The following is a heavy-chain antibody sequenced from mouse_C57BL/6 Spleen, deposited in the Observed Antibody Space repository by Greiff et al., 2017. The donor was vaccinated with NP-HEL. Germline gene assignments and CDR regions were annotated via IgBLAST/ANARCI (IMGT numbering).Heavy chain of an antibody. CDR3: ARSYYGSSNWYFDV. Sequence: QVQLQQSGAELVRPGASVKLSCKASGYTFTDYYINWVKQRPGQGLEWIARIYPGSGNTYYNEKFKGKATLTAEKSSSTAYMQLSSLTSEDSAVYFCARSYYGSSNWYFDVWGTGTTVTVSS. D-gene: IGHD1-1*01. J-gene: IGHJ1*03. V-gene: IGHV1-76*01. CDR1: GYTFTDYY. CDR2: IYPGSGNT.